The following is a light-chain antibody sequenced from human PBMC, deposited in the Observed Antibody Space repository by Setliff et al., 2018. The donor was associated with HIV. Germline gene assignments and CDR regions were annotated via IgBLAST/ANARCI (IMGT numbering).Light chain of an antibody. CDR1: SGSVSSSYY. Sequence: VTQEPSFSVSPGGTVTLTCGLSSGSVSSSYYPSWYQQTPGQAPRTLIYSTNTRSSGVPDRFSGSILGNKAALTITGAQADDESDYYCVLYMGSDIWVFGGGTK. V-gene: IGLV8-61*01. CDR3: VLYMGSDIWV. CDR2: STN. J-gene: IGLJ3*02.